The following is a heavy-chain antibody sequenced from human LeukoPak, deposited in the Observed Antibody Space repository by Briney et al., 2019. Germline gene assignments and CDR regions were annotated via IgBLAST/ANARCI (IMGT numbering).Heavy chain of an antibody. J-gene: IGHJ3*02. V-gene: IGHV3-74*01. D-gene: IGHD1-26*01. CDR1: GFTFSSYW. Sequence: GGSLRLSCAASGFTFSSYWMHWVRQAPGKGLVWVSRINTDGSSTNYADSVKGRFTISRDNANNTLYLQMDSLRPEDTAVYYCAREEGGSELRAFDIWGPGPIVPVPS. CDR2: INTDGSST. CDR3: AREEGGSELRAFDI.